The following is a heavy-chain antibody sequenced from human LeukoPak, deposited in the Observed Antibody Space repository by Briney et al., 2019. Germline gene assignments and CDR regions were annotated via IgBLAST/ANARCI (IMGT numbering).Heavy chain of an antibody. CDR3: ARASDRMYDEFWEGYFSSFDF. CDR1: GFTFNSYA. CDR2: MAHDGSNI. V-gene: IGHV3-30-3*01. D-gene: IGHD3-3*01. J-gene: IGHJ4*02. Sequence: GGSLRLSCAASGFTFNSYAMHWVRQGPGKGLEWVAVMAHDGSNIYYAGSVQGRFTISRDDSKDTLYLQMNSLRLEDTAVYYCARASDRMYDEFWEGYFSSFDFWGQGTLVTVSS.